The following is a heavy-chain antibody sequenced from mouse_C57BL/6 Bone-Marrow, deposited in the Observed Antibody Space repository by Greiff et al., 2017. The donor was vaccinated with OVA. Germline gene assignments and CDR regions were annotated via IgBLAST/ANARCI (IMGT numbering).Heavy chain of an antibody. Sequence: VQLQQSGAELVRPGASVKLSCTASGFNIKGDYMHWVKQRPEQGLEWIGWIDPENGDTEYASKFQGKATITADTSSNTAYLQLSSLTSEDTAVYYCTTEVLRLAWFAYWGQGTLVTVSA. CDR1: GFNIKGDY. V-gene: IGHV14-4*01. D-gene: IGHD1-2*01. J-gene: IGHJ3*01. CDR2: IDPENGDT. CDR3: TTEVLRLAWFAY.